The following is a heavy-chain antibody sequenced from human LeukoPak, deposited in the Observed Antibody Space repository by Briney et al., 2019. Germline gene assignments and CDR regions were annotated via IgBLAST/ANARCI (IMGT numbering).Heavy chain of an antibody. CDR3: ARGAREAIVVPAVVFDM. Sequence: GGPVRLSCAATEFALSSFEMNWVRQAPGKGLEWLSYIISSGYTIYYTDSVKGRFTLSRDKTNNTLYLQMDNLRVGDTAVYYCARGAREAIVVPAVVFDMWGQGTLVTVSS. V-gene: IGHV3-48*03. CDR1: EFALSSFE. CDR2: IISSGYTI. D-gene: IGHD2-2*01. J-gene: IGHJ3*02.